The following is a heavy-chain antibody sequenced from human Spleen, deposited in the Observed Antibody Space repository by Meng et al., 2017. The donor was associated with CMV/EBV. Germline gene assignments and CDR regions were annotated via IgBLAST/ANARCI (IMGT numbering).Heavy chain of an antibody. CDR2: ISSSGSAI. CDR3: ARMYDFWSGHYFDY. D-gene: IGHD3-3*01. CDR1: GGSVSSGSYY. J-gene: IGHJ4*02. V-gene: IGHV3-11*04. Sequence: LSLTCTVSGGSVSSGSYYMSWIRQAPGKGLEWISYISSSGSAIYYADSVKGRFTISRDNTKNSLYLQMNSLRAEDTAVYYCARMYDFWSGHYFDYWGQGTLVTVSS.